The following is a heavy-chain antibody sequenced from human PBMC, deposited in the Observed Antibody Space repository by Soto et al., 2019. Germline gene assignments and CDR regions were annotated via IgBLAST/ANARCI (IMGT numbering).Heavy chain of an antibody. CDR3: AKDKNAYNSQNRPHFDY. J-gene: IGHJ4*02. Sequence: PGGSLRLSCEASGFTLRSYAMTWVRQAPGKGLEWVSLISANDVGTYYAESVKTRFTISTDQSRNTVYIQTHSLRVDDPRIYYCAKDKNAYNSQNRPHFDYWGQGTLVTVSS. D-gene: IGHD1-20*01. CDR2: ISANDVGT. CDR1: GFTLRSYA. V-gene: IGHV3-23*01.